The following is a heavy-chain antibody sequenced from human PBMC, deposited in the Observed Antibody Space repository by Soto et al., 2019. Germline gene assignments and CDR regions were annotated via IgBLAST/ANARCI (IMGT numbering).Heavy chain of an antibody. Sequence: GGSLRLSCAASGFTFSSYGMSWVRQAPGKGLEWVSGISGSGGSTFYADSVKGRFTISRDNSKNTVYLQINSLRVEDTAVYYCAKDAFANTPMDNFDNWGQGTLVTVSS. CDR3: AKDAFANTPMDNFDN. CDR1: GFTFSSYG. CDR2: ISGSGGST. D-gene: IGHD5-18*01. J-gene: IGHJ4*02. V-gene: IGHV3-23*01.